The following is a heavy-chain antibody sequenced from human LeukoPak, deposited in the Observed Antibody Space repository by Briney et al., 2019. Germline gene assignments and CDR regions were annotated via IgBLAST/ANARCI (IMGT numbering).Heavy chain of an antibody. D-gene: IGHD6-19*01. CDR1: GASISDYY. Sequence: SETLSLTCTVSGASISDYYWNWIRQPPGKGLEWIGYIDYSGSTNYSPSLKSRVTISLDTSTNQFSLKLSSVTAADTAVYYCARHYSSDPFDYWGQGTLVTVSS. J-gene: IGHJ4*02. V-gene: IGHV4-59*01. CDR2: IDYSGST. CDR3: ARHYSSDPFDY.